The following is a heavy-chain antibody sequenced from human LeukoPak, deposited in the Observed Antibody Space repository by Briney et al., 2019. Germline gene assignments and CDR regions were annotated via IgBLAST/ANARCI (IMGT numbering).Heavy chain of an antibody. CDR1: GGSISSYY. D-gene: IGHD4-17*01. CDR3: ARINDYGDYASFDY. Sequence: SETLSLTCTVSGGSISSYYWSWIRQPPGKGLEWIGYIYYSGSTNYNPSLKSRVTISVDTSKNQFSLKLSSVTAADTAVYYCARINDYGDYASFDYWGQGTLVTVSS. V-gene: IGHV4-59*01. CDR2: IYYSGST. J-gene: IGHJ4*02.